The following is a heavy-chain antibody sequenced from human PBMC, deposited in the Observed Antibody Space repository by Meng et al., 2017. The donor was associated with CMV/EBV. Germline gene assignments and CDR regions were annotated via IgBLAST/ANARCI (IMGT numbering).Heavy chain of an antibody. V-gene: IGHV1-2*02. J-gene: IGHJ4*02. CDR2: INPNSGGT. CDR3: ARGPLGVASHFDY. Sequence: ASVKVSCKASGYTFTGYYMHWVRQAPGQGLEWMGWINPNSGGTNYAQKFQGRVTMTRDTSISTAYMELGRLRSDDTAVYYCARGPLGVASHFDYWGQGTLVTVSS. CDR1: GYTFTGYY. D-gene: IGHD7-27*01.